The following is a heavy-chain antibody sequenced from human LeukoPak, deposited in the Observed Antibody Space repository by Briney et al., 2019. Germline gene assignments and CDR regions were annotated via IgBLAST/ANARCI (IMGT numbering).Heavy chain of an antibody. D-gene: IGHD5-24*01. V-gene: IGHV3-66*01. CDR2: IYTGGST. Sequence: PGGSLRLSCAASGFTVISNYMNWVRQAPGKGLEWVSVIYTGGSTSYADSVKGRFTISRDNSKNKVYPQMNSLRAEDTAVYYCARDSHGSLDYWGQGTLVTVSS. CDR3: ARDSHGSLDY. CDR1: GFTVISNY. J-gene: IGHJ4*02.